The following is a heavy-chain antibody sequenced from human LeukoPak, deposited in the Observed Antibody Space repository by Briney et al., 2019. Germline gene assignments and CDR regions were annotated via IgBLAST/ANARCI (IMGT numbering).Heavy chain of an antibody. CDR3: ARTSGAGPNWLFDS. Sequence: SETLSLTCTVSGGSISSGGYYWSWIRQHPGKGLEWIGYIYYSGSTYYNPSLKSRVTISVDTSKNQFSLKLTSVTAADTAVYYCARTSGAGPNWLFDSWGQGALVTVSS. V-gene: IGHV4-31*03. J-gene: IGHJ4*02. CDR1: GGSISSGGYY. D-gene: IGHD1-1*01. CDR2: IYYSGST.